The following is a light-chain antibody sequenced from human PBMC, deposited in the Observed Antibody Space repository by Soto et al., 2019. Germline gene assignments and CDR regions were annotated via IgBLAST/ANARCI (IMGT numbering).Light chain of an antibody. CDR3: QQRSDWPPIT. CDR2: GAS. V-gene: IGKV3-11*01. Sequence: EIVLTQSPGTLSLSPGERATLSCRASQSVTKSLAWYQQKPGQAPRLLIYGASSRATGIPARFRGSGSGTDFTLSISSLEPEDFAVYYCQQRSDWPPITFGQGTRWRL. J-gene: IGKJ5*01. CDR1: QSVTKS.